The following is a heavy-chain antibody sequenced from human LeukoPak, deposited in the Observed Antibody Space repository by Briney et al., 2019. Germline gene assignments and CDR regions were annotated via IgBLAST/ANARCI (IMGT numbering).Heavy chain of an antibody. V-gene: IGHV3-11*01. Sequence: GGSLRLSCAASGSTFSDYYMTWIRQAPGKGLEWVSYISHSGTTIYYADSVKGRFTISRDNAKNSLYLQMNSLRAEDTAVYYCAGRDYYGSGSYTHFDYWGQGTLVTVSS. J-gene: IGHJ4*02. CDR1: GSTFSDYY. CDR3: AGRDYYGSGSYTHFDY. D-gene: IGHD3-10*01. CDR2: ISHSGTTI.